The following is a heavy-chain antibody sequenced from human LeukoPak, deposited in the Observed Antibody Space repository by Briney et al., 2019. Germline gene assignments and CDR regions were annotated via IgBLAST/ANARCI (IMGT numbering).Heavy chain of an antibody. Sequence: GGSLRLSCVASGFTFSSYVMSWVRQAPGKGLVGVSSISGGGGSTYYADSVKGRFTIPRDNSKNTLFLQMNSLRAEDTAVYYSAKGNNYGDFYWGQGTVVTVSS. J-gene: IGHJ4*02. CDR3: AKGNNYGDFY. D-gene: IGHD4-17*01. CDR1: GFTFSSYV. CDR2: ISGGGGST. V-gene: IGHV3-23*01.